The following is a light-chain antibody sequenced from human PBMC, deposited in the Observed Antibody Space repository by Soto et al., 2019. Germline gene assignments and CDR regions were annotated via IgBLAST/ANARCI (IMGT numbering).Light chain of an antibody. J-gene: IGKJ1*01. V-gene: IGKV1-5*03. CDR2: EAS. CDR1: QSISTW. CDR3: QQYNSYWT. Sequence: DIQMTQSPSTLSASVGDRVTITCRASQSISTWLAWYQQKPGKAPKLLIYEASSVGSGVPSRFSGSGSGTEFTLTISSLQPDDYATYYCQQYNSYWTIGQGTKVEIK.